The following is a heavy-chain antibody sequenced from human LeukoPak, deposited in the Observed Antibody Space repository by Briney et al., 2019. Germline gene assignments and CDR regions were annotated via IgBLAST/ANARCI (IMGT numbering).Heavy chain of an antibody. J-gene: IGHJ4*02. Sequence: SETLSLTCTVSGGSISSGDYYWSWIRQPPGKGLEWIGYSDYSGSAYYKPSLKSRVTISVDTSKNQFSLQLSSVTAADTAVYYCAREGDYGDYVSSYYFDYWGQGTLVTVSS. D-gene: IGHD4-17*01. CDR1: GGSISSGDYY. V-gene: IGHV4-30-4*01. CDR3: AREGDYGDYVSSYYFDY. CDR2: SDYSGSA.